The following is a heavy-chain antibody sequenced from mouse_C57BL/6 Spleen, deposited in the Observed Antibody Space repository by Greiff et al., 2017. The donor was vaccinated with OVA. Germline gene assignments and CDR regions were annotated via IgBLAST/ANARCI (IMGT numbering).Heavy chain of an antibody. CDR3: ATTVVRPHYFYY. CDR2: IYPGDGDT. V-gene: IGHV1-82*01. J-gene: IGHJ2*01. CDR1: GYAFSSSW. Sequence: QVQLQQSGPELVKPGASVKISCKASGYAFSSSWMNWVKQRPGKGLEWIGRIYPGDGDTNYNGKFKGKATLTADKSTSTAYMQLSSLTSEDTAVYFCATTVVRPHYFYYWGQGTTLTGAS. D-gene: IGHD1-1*01.